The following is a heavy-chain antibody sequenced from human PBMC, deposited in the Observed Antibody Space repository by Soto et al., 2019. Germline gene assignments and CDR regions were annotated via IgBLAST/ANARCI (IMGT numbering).Heavy chain of an antibody. J-gene: IGHJ5*02. V-gene: IGHV1-18*01. CDR1: GYTFTSYC. D-gene: IGHD2-15*01. CDR3: ARDWYCSGGRCYNCFDP. CDR2: ISADNGNT. Sequence: QVQLVQSGAEVKKPGASVKVSCKASGYTFTSYCISWVRQAPGQGLEWMGWISADNGNTNYAQKLQGRVTMTTDTSTSTAYMELRSLRSDDTAVYYCARDWYCSGGRCYNCFDPWGQGTLVTVSS.